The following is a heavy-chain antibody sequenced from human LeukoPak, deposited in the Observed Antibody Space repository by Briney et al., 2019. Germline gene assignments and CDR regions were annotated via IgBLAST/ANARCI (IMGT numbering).Heavy chain of an antibody. J-gene: IGHJ4*02. CDR1: GGTFSSYA. D-gene: IGHD6-19*01. V-gene: IGHV1-46*01. Sequence: ASVKVSCKASGGTFSSYAISWVRQAPGQGLEWMGIINPSGGSTSYAQKFQGRVTMTRDTSTSTVYMELSSLRSEDTAVYYCARDRAGPYVIAVAGYYFDYWGQGTPVTVSS. CDR3: ARDRAGPYVIAVAGYYFDY. CDR2: INPSGGST.